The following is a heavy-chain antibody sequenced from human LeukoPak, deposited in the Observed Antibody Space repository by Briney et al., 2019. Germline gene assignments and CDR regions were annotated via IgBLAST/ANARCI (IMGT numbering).Heavy chain of an antibody. J-gene: IGHJ4*02. CDR1: GGSISSSSYY. CDR3: ARGFAEAPGVSYYFDY. V-gene: IGHV4-39*07. CDR2: IYYSGST. Sequence: PSETLSLTCTVSGGSISSSSYYWGWIRQPPGKGLEWIGSIYYSGSTYYNPSLKSRVTISVDTSKNQFSLKLSSVTAADTAVYYCARGFAEAPGVSYYFDYWGQGTLVTVSS. D-gene: IGHD5/OR15-5a*01.